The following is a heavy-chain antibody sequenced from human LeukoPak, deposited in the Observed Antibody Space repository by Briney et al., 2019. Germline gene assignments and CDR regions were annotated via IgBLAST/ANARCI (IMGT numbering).Heavy chain of an antibody. CDR2: IRGKADKDAT. J-gene: IGHJ4*02. Sequence: GGSLRLSCAASGFTFSGSVLLWVRQASGRGLEWVGRIRGKADKDATAYAASVKGRFTISRDDSRNTAYLQMNSLQTEDTAMYYCTVGVYWGQGTLVTVSS. CDR1: GFTFSGSV. CDR3: TVGVY. V-gene: IGHV3-73*01.